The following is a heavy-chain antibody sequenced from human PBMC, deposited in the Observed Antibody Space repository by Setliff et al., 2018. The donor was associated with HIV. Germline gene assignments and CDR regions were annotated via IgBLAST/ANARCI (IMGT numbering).Heavy chain of an antibody. J-gene: IGHJ4*02. CDR3: AGIILTGYYTFGADY. V-gene: IGHV1-69*05. CDR2: IIPIFGTT. Sequence: SVKVSCKASGGTFSSYAISWVRQAPGQGLEWMGGIIPIFGTTNYAQKFQGRVTITTDESTTTAYMELSSLRSEDTALYYCAGIILTGYYTFGADYWGQGTLVTVSS. CDR1: GGTFSSYA. D-gene: IGHD3-9*01.